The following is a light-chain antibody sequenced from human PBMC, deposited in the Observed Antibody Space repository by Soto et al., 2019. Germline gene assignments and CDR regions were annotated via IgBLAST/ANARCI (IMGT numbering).Light chain of an antibody. J-gene: IGKJ1*01. Sequence: EIVMTQSPATLSVSPGERATLSCRASQSVSNNLAWYQQKPGQAPRLLIYGASTRDTGIPATFSGSGSGTEFTLTISSLQSEDFALYYCQQYNNWPRTFGQGTKVELK. CDR2: GAS. CDR1: QSVSNN. V-gene: IGKV3-15*01. CDR3: QQYNNWPRT.